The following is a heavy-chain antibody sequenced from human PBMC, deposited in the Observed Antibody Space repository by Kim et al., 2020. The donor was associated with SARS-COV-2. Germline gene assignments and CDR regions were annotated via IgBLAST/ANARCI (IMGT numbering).Heavy chain of an antibody. Sequence: SVKVSCKASGGTFSSYAISWVRQAPGQGLEWMGRIIPILGIANYAQKFQGRVTITADKSTSTAYMELSSLRSEDTAVYYCARDRVEGVLLWFGELFIWFDPWGQGTLVTVSS. CDR1: GGTFSSYA. V-gene: IGHV1-69*04. J-gene: IGHJ5*02. CDR3: ARDRVEGVLLWFGELFIWFDP. D-gene: IGHD3-10*01. CDR2: IIPILGIA.